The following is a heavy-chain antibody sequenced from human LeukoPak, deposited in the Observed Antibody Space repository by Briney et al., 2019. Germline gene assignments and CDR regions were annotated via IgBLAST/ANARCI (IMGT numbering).Heavy chain of an antibody. V-gene: IGHV3-23*01. J-gene: IGHJ4*02. CDR3: AKVPGYYDSYY. Sequence: GGSLRLSCAASGFTFSSYAMSWVRQAPGKGLEWVSAISCSGSSTYYADSAKGRFTISRDNSKTTLSLQMNNLRAEDTDVYYCAKVPGYYDSYYWGQGTLVTVSS. CDR2: ISCSGSST. D-gene: IGHD3-22*01. CDR1: GFTFSSYA.